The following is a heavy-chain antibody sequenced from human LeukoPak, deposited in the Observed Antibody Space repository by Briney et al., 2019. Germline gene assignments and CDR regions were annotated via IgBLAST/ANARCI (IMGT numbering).Heavy chain of an antibody. CDR3: ARVGAAADN. CDR1: GGSISSYY. D-gene: IGHD6-13*01. CDR2: IYYSGST. V-gene: IGHV4-59*01. Sequence: SETLSLTCTVSGGSISSYYWSWIRQPPGKGLEWIGNIYYSGSTNYNPSLKSRVTISVDTSKNQFSLKLSSVTAADTAVYYCARVGAAADNWGQGTLVTVSS. J-gene: IGHJ4*02.